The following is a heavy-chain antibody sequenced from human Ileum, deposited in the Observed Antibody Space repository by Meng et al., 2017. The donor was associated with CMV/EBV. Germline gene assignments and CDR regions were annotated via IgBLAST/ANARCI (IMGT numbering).Heavy chain of an antibody. Sequence: GGSLRLSCAASGFTFSDFYMSWIRQAPGKGLEWVSHITTSGSTIYHADSVKGRFTISRDNARNSLFLQMHSLRAEDTAVYYCARHVGPYYYYGLDVWGQGPTVTVSS. CDR2: ITTSGSTI. D-gene: IGHD2-15*01. V-gene: IGHV3-11*04. CDR1: GFTFSDFY. CDR3: ARHVGPYYYYGLDV. J-gene: IGHJ6*02.